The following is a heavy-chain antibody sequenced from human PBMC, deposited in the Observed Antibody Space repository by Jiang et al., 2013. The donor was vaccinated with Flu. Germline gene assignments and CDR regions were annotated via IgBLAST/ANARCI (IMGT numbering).Heavy chain of an antibody. CDR2: IYYSGSA. Sequence: GPGLVKPSETLSLTCTVSGGSISSYYWSWIRQPPGKGLEWIGYIYYSGSANYNPSLKSRVTISVDTSKNQFSLKLSSVTAADTAVYYCASGRFLEWLFPQYYYMDVWGKGTTVTVSS. V-gene: IGHV4-59*01. D-gene: IGHD3-3*01. J-gene: IGHJ6*03. CDR3: ASGRFLEWLFPQYYYMDV. CDR1: GGSISSYY.